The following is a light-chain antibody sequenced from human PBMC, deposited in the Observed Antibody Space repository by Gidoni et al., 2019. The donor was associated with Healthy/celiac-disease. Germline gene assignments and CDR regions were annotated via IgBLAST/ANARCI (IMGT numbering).Light chain of an antibody. CDR2: GNS. CDR1: SSNIGAGYD. Sequence: QSVLTQPPSVSGAPGQQVTISCTGSSSNIGAGYDVHWYQQLPGTAPKLLIYGNSNRPSGVPDRFSGSKSGTSASLAITGLQAEDEADYYCQSYDSSLSGLYVFGTGTKVTVL. CDR3: QSYDSSLSGLYV. V-gene: IGLV1-40*01. J-gene: IGLJ1*01.